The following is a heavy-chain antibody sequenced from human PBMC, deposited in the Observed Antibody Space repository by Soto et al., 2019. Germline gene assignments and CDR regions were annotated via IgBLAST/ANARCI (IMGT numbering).Heavy chain of an antibody. J-gene: IGHJ4*02. D-gene: IGHD3-22*01. CDR2: IYYSGST. V-gene: IGHV4-59*12. Sequence: SETLSLTCTVSGGSISSYYWSWIRQPPGKGLEWIGYIYYSGSTNYNPSLKSRVTISVDTSKNQFSLKLSSVTAADTAVYYCARGGYKSSGYYNFDYWGQGTLVTVSS. CDR1: GGSISSYY. CDR3: ARGGYKSSGYYNFDY.